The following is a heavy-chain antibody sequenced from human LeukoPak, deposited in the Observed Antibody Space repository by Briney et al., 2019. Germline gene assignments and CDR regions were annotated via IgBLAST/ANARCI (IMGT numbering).Heavy chain of an antibody. CDR3: ARDTTVTDHVYYGMDV. Sequence: ASVKVSCKASGGTFSSYAMSWVRQAPGKGLEWVANIKQDGSEKYYVDSVKGRFTISRDNAKNSLYLQMNSLRAEDTAVYYCARDTTVTDHVYYGMDVWGQGTTVTVSS. V-gene: IGHV3-7*01. CDR1: GGTFSSYA. J-gene: IGHJ6*02. D-gene: IGHD4-17*01. CDR2: IKQDGSEK.